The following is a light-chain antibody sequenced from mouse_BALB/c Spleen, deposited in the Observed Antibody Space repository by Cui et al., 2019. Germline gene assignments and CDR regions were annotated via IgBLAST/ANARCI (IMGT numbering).Light chain of an antibody. CDR2: YTS. V-gene: IGKV10-94*01. J-gene: IGKJ2*01. CDR3: QQYSKIPYT. Sequence: DIQMTQTTSPLSVSPCERVTISFSASQGIINYLNWYQQKPDRTVKLLIYYTSSLPSGVPSRFSGSGSGTDYSLTISSLEPEDIGTYYCQQYSKIPYTFGGGTKLEIK. CDR1: QGIINY.